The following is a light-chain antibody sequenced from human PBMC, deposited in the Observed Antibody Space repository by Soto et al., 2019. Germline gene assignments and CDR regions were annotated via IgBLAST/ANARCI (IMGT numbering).Light chain of an antibody. CDR2: GAS. Sequence: EIVLTQSPGTLSLSPGERATLSCRASQSVRSSYLAWYQQKPGQAPRLLIYGASIRATGIPDRFGGSGSGTDFTLTISRLEPEDFAVYYCHQDGDSPLFGPGTKVDIK. V-gene: IGKV3-20*01. CDR1: QSVRSSY. J-gene: IGKJ3*01. CDR3: HQDGDSPL.